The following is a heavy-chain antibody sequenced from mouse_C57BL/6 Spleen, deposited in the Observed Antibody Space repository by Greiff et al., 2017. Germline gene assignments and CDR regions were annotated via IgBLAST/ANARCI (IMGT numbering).Heavy chain of an antibody. J-gene: IGHJ2*01. CDR1: GYTFTGYW. V-gene: IGHV1-9*01. CDR2: ILPGSGST. CDR3: AMRDY. Sequence: QVQLQQSGAELMKPGASVKLSCKATGYTFTGYWIEWVKQRPGHGLEWIGEILPGSGSTNDNEKFKGKATFTADTSSNTAYMQLSSLTTEDSAIYYCAMRDYWGQGTTLTVSS.